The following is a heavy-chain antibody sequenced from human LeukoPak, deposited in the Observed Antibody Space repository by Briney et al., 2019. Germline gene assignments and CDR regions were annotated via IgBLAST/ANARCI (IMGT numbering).Heavy chain of an antibody. J-gene: IGHJ6*03. V-gene: IGHV1-8*03. CDR2: MNPNSGNT. CDR1: GYTFTSYD. D-gene: IGHD3-9*01. CDR3: ARILTGYQLYYYYYYMDV. Sequence: ASVKVSCKASGYTFTSYDINWVRQATGQGLEWMGWMNPNSGNTGYAQKFQGRVTITRNTSISTAYMELSSLRSEDTAVYYCARILTGYQLYYYYYYMDVWGKGTTVTISS.